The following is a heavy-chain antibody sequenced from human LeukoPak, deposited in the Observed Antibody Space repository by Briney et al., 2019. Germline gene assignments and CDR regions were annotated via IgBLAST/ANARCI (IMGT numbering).Heavy chain of an antibody. CDR2: INHSGST. Sequence: SETLSLTCGVYGGSFSGYYWSWIRQPPGKGLEWIGEINHSGSTNYNPSLKSRVTISVDTSKNQFSLKLSSVTAADTAVYYCATDGNYYGSGSYGWFDPWGQGTLVTVS. CDR3: ATDGNYYGSGSYGWFDP. D-gene: IGHD3-10*01. CDR1: GGSFSGYY. J-gene: IGHJ5*02. V-gene: IGHV4-34*01.